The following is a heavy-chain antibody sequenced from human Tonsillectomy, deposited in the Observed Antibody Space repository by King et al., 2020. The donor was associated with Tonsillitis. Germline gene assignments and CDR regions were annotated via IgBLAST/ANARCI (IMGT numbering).Heavy chain of an antibody. CDR2: IKQDGSEK. V-gene: IGHV3-7*03. Sequence: VQLVESGGGLVQPGGSLRLSCAASGFTFSSYWMSWVRQAPGKGLEWVANIKQDGSEKYYVDSVKGRFTISRDNAKNSLYLQMNSLRAEETAVYYCEGXXXXXXXYAXXYXGXXXLXTVS. CDR3: EGXXXXXXXYAXXY. CDR1: GFTFSSYW. D-gene: IGHD2-2*01. J-gene: IGHJ4*01.